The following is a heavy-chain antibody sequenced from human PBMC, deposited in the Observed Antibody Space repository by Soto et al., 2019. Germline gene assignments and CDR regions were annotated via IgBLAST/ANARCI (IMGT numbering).Heavy chain of an antibody. Sequence: GGSLRLSCAASGFTFSRYEMNWVRQAPGKGLEWVSYISSSGSTIYYADSVKGRFTISRDNAKNSLYLQMNSLRAEDTAVYYCARVKLASSGPHFDFSGQGTLVTVSS. CDR3: ARVKLASSGPHFDF. D-gene: IGHD6-19*01. J-gene: IGHJ4*02. CDR2: ISSSGSTI. CDR1: GFTFSRYE. V-gene: IGHV3-48*03.